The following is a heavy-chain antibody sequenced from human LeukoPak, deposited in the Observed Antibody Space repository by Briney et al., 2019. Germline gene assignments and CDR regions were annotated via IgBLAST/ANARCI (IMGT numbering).Heavy chain of an antibody. V-gene: IGHV4-59*01. CDR1: GGPISSYY. J-gene: IGHJ4*02. CDR2: IYYSGST. CDR3: ARATDGNSDGAWYYFDY. D-gene: IGHD4-23*01. Sequence: SETLSLTCTVSGGPISSYYWSWIRQPPGKGLEWIGYIYYSGSTNYNPSLKSRVTISVDTSKNQFSLKLSSVTAADTAVYYCARATDGNSDGAWYYFDYWGQGTLVTVSS.